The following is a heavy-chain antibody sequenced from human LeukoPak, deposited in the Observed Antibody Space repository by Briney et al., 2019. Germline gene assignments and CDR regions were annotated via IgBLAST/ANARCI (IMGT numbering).Heavy chain of an antibody. V-gene: IGHV3-21*01. CDR1: GFTFSSYS. J-gene: IGHJ4*02. Sequence: GGSLRPSCAASGFTFSSYSMNWVRQAPGKGLEWVSSISSSSSYIYYADSVKGRFTISRDNAKNSLYLQMNSLRAEDTAVYYCARDKDSYSSSSGLADYWGQGTLVTVSS. CDR3: ARDKDSYSSSSGLADY. CDR2: ISSSSSYI. D-gene: IGHD6-6*01.